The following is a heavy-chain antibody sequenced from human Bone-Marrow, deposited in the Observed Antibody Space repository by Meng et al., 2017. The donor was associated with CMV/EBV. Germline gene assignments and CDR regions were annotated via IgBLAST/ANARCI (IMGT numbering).Heavy chain of an antibody. V-gene: IGHV4-59*01. D-gene: IGHD6-6*01. CDR1: GGSISSYY. CDR3: ARGVAKSSSIAAPFDY. J-gene: IGHJ4*02. CDR2: IYYSGST. Sequence: SETLSLTCTVPGGSISSYYWSWIRQPPGKGLEWIGYIYYSGSTNYNPSLKSRVTISVDTSKNQFSLKLSSVTAADTDVYYCARGVAKSSSIAAPFDYWGQGPLVTVYS.